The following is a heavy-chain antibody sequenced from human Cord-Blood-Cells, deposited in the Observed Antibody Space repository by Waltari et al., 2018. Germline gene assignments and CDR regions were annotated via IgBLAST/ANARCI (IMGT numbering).Heavy chain of an antibody. Sequence: QVQLQEPGPRLVQPPETLSLTCTVSGGSISSYYWRWIRQPPGKGLEWIGYIYYSGSTNYNPSLKSRVTISVDTSKNQFSLKLSSVTAADTAVYYCASRMYYYYGMDVWGQGTTVTVSS. J-gene: IGHJ6*02. CDR2: IYYSGST. CDR1: GGSISSYY. V-gene: IGHV4-59*01. CDR3: ASRMYYYYGMDV.